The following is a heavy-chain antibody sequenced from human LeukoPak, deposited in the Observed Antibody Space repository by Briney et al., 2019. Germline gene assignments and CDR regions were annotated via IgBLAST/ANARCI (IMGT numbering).Heavy chain of an antibody. J-gene: IGHJ4*02. CDR2: INYSGGTT. CDR1: GFTFSSDA. CDR3: ANRPGWRAFDY. V-gene: IGHV3-23*01. Sequence: GGSLRLSCAASGFTFSSDAMSRVRQAPGKGLEWVSTINYSGGTTYYADSVKGRFTISRDNSQNMLYLQMNSLRAEDTAVYFCANRPGWRAFDYWGQGTLVTVSS.